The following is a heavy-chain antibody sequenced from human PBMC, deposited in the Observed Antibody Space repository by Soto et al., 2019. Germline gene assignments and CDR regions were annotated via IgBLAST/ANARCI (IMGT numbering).Heavy chain of an antibody. Sequence: KASETLSLTCTVSGGSVSSGSYYWSWIRQPPGKGLEWIGYIYYSGSTNYNPSLKSRVTISVDTSKNQFSLKLSSVTAAGTAVYYCATLVRRGFWSGYAINYYYYGMDVWGQGTTVTVSS. J-gene: IGHJ6*02. CDR3: ATLVRRGFWSGYAINYYYYGMDV. D-gene: IGHD3-3*01. V-gene: IGHV4-61*01. CDR1: GGSVSSGSYY. CDR2: IYYSGST.